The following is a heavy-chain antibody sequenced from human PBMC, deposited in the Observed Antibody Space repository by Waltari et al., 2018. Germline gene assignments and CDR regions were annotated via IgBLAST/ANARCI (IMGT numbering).Heavy chain of an antibody. CDR1: GGSISSSSYY. CDR3: ASELPRIVVVPGDAYI. Sequence: QLQLQESGPGLVRPSETLSLTCTVSGGSISSSSYYWGWIRQSPGKDLWWVGSIYYTGNTIYTPSLGRRVTMSVDTSKNQVSLKLSSVTATDTAMYYCASELPRIVVVPGDAYIWGQGTLVTVSS. J-gene: IGHJ4*02. CDR2: IYYTGNT. D-gene: IGHD2-2*01. V-gene: IGHV4-39*01.